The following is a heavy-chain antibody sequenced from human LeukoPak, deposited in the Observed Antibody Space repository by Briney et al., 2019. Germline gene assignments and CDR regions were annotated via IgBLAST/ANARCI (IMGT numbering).Heavy chain of an antibody. V-gene: IGHV3-23*01. CDR3: AKDGPQITIFGVVIGYFQH. J-gene: IGHJ1*01. D-gene: IGHD3-3*01. CDR1: GFTFSSYA. CDR2: ISGSGGST. Sequence: PGGSLRLSCAASGFTFSSYAMSWVRQAPGKGLEWVSAISGSGGSTYYADSVKGRFTISRDNSKNTLYLQMNSLRAEDTAVYYCAKDGPQITIFGVVIGYFQHWGQGTLVTVSS.